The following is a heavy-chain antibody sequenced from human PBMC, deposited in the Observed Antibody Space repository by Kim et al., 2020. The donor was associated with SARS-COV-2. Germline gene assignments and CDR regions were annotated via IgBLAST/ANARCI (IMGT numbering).Heavy chain of an antibody. J-gene: IGHJ3*01. CDR1: GGSITNYY. V-gene: IGHV4-59*08. CDR2: IYYSGST. Sequence: SETLSLTCTVSGGSITNYYWSWIRQPPGKGLEWIGYIYYSGSTNYNPSLKSRVTISVDTSKNQFSLKLSSVTAADTAVYYCARHRRGYSYSDAFDVWGQGTMVTVSS. D-gene: IGHD5-18*01. CDR3: ARHRRGYSYSDAFDV.